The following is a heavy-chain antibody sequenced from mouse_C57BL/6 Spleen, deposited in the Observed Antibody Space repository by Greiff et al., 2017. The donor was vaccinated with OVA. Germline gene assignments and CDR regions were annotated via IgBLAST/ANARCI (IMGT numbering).Heavy chain of an antibody. CDR2: ISSGSSTI. CDR3: AGGYGSSPFAY. V-gene: IGHV5-17*01. D-gene: IGHD1-1*01. Sequence: EANVVESGGGLVKPGGSLKLSCAASGFTFSDYGMHWVRQAPEKGLEWVAYISSGSSTIYYADTVKGRFTISRDNAKNTLFLQMTSLRSEDTAMYYCAGGYGSSPFAYWGQGTLVTVSA. J-gene: IGHJ3*01. CDR1: GFTFSDYG.